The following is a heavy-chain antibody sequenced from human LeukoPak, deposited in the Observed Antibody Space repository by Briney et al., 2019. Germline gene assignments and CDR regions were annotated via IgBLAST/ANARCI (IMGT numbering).Heavy chain of an antibody. J-gene: IGHJ4*02. CDR3: ARWRWAQSEFIY. Sequence: GGSLRLSCAASGFTVNSNYMSWVRQAPGKGLEWVAHIKQGGSETSYVDSVKGRFTVSRDSAKNSVYLQMNNLRAEDTAVYYCARWRWAQSEFIYWGQGSLVTVSS. D-gene: IGHD5-24*01. CDR1: GFTVNSNY. V-gene: IGHV3-7*01. CDR2: IKQGGSET.